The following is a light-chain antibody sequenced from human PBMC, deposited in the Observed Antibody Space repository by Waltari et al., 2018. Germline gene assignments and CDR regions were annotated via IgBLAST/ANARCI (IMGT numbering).Light chain of an antibody. J-gene: IGLJ3*02. V-gene: IGLV1-47*01. CDR3: AAWDDSLSGRV. Sequence: QSVLTQPPSASGTPGQRVTISCSGSRSNIGSNYVYWYQQLPGTAPKLLIYRNKPRPSGVPDRFSGSKSGTSASLAISGLRSEDEADDYCAAWDDSLSGRVFGGGTKVTVL. CDR2: RNK. CDR1: RSNIGSNY.